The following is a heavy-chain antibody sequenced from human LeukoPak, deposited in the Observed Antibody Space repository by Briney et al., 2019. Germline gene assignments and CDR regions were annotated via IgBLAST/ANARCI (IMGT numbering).Heavy chain of an antibody. V-gene: IGHV5-10-1*01. CDR2: IDPSDSCT. J-gene: IGHJ4*02. CDR3: ARSASSSYDILTGYPARILGY. D-gene: IGHD3-9*01. CDR1: GYSFTSYW. Sequence: GESLKISCKGSGYSFTSYWISWVRQMPGKGLEWMGRIDPSDSCTNYSPSFQGHVTISADKSISTAYLQWSSLKASDTAMYYCARSASSSYDILTGYPARILGYWGQGTLVTVSS.